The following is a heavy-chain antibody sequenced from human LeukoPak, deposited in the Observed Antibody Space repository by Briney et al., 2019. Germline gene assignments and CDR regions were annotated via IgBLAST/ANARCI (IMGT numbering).Heavy chain of an antibody. V-gene: IGHV1-69*06. CDR1: GGTFSSYA. CDR2: IIPIFGTA. Sequence: ASVKVSCKASGGTFSSYAISWVRQAPGQGLEWMGGIIPIFGTANYAQKFQGRVTITADKSTSTAYMELSSLRSEDTAVYYCATHYGGDSSGWYGSYYYYMDVWGKGTTVTVSS. D-gene: IGHD6-19*01. CDR3: ATHYGGDSSGWYGSYYYYMDV. J-gene: IGHJ6*03.